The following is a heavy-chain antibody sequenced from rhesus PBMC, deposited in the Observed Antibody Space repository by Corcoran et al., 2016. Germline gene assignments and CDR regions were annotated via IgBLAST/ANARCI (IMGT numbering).Heavy chain of an antibody. D-gene: IGHD6S26*01. CDR1: GGSISDRSR. CDR3: SRGPIAAGPDY. Sequence: QVQLQESGPGLVKPSETLSLTCAVPGGSISDRSRWRWIRHPPGKGLEWIGYIYGSSPSTNYNPSRKSRVTISKDTSKNQFSVRLSAVTVADTAVYYCSRGPIAAGPDYWGQGVLVTVSS. J-gene: IGHJ4*01. V-gene: IGHV4S10*01. CDR2: IYGSSPST.